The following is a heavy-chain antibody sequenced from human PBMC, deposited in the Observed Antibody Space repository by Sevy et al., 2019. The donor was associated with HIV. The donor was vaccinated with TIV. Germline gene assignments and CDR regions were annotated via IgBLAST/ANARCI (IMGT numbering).Heavy chain of an antibody. V-gene: IGHV1-18*01. CDR2: IRVGKGNA. CDR1: DYTFSNFG. D-gene: IGHD2-2*01. Sequence: ASVKVSCKASDYTFSNFGFTWVRQAPGQGLEWMGWIRVGKGNAHYARNLQGRVTMTTDTSTKTGYMELRSLRSDDTAVYFCAAVHFCTSTSCYVALWFDSWGQGTLVTVSS. CDR3: AAVHFCTSTSCYVALWFDS. J-gene: IGHJ5*01.